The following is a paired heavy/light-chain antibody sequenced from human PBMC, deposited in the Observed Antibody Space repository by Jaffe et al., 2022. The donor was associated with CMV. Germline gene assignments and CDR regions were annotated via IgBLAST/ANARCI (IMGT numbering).Light chain of an antibody. CDR2: GVS. J-gene: IGKJ4*01. CDR3: QQHSDWPLT. Sequence: IVMTQSPATLSVSPGERATLSCRASQSIRNNYLAWYQQKPGQAPRLLIYGVSTRATGISDRFSGSGSGTEFTLTISSLQSEDFATYYCQQHSDWPLTFGGGTKVEIK. V-gene: IGKV3-15*01. CDR1: QSIRNN.
Heavy chain of an antibody. CDR2: IFYDGSDK. CDR3: AKDSLRAGSESLLWNWFDP. V-gene: IGHV3-30*18. D-gene: IGHD3-3*01. Sequence: QVQLVESGGGVVQPGRSLRLSCTASGFTFSSYGMHWVRQAPGKGLEWLAAIFYDGSDKFYADSVKGRITISRDNSKNTLYLQMNSLRPEDTAVYYCAKDSLRAGSESLLWNWFDPWGQGTLVTVSS. CDR1: GFTFSSYG. J-gene: IGHJ5*02.